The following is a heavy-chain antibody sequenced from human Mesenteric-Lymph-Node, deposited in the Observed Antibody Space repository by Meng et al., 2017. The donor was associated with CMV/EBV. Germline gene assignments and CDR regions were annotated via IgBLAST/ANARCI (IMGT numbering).Heavy chain of an antibody. CDR1: GGTFSSYA. CDR3: ARVRKTGITIFGGYGMDV. V-gene: IGHV1-2*02. Sequence: ASVKVSCKASGGTFSSYAISWVRQAPGQGLEWMGWINPNSGGTNYAQKFQGRVTMTRDTSISTAYMELSRLRSDDTAVYYCARVRKTGITIFGGYGMDVWGQGTTVTVSS. D-gene: IGHD3-3*01. CDR2: INPNSGGT. J-gene: IGHJ6*02.